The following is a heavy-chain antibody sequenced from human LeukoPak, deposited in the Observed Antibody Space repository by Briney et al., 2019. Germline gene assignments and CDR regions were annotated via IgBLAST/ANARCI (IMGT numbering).Heavy chain of an antibody. Sequence: GGTLRLSCAASGFTFSSYGMSWVRQAPGKGLEWVSALTPSGSSTYYADSVKGRFTISRDNAKNSLYLQMNSLRAEDTAVYYCARGTWFGVYYYYYMDVWGKGTRSPSP. V-gene: IGHV3-21*01. J-gene: IGHJ6*03. CDR1: GFTFSSYG. CDR3: ARGTWFGVYYYYYMDV. CDR2: LTPSGSST. D-gene: IGHD3-10*01.